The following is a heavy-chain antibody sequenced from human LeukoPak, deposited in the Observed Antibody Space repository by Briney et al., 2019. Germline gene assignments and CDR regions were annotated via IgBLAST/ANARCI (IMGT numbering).Heavy chain of an antibody. CDR3: VGYSYGRETFDY. CDR2: IYYSGST. Sequence: SETLSLTCTVSGSSISSSSYYWGWIRQPPGKGLEWIGSIYYSGSTYYNPSLKSRVTISVDTSKNQFSLKLSSVTAADTAVYYCVGYSYGRETFDYWGQGTLVTVSS. J-gene: IGHJ4*02. D-gene: IGHD5-18*01. V-gene: IGHV4-39*01. CDR1: GSSISSSSYY.